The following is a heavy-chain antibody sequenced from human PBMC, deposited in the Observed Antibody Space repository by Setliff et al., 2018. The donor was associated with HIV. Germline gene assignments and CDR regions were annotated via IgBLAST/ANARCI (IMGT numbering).Heavy chain of an antibody. D-gene: IGHD2-2*01. CDR2: IYYTGST. V-gene: IGHV4-59*12. J-gene: IGHJ6*03. Sequence: SETLSLTCTVSGASIRSYYWTWIRQPPGRGLEWIGFIYYTGSTKYNPSLKSRVTISVDTSKNQFSLRLRSVTAADSAVYYCARGTLVVPDARDYYYYLGIWGQGNTVTVS. CDR3: ARGTLVVPDARDYYYYLGI. CDR1: GASIRSYY.